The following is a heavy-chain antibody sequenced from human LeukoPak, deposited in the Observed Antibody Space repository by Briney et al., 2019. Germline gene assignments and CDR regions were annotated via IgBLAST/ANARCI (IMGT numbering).Heavy chain of an antibody. V-gene: IGHV3-15*01. J-gene: IGHJ4*02. CDR2: IKSKTDGGTT. Sequence: GGSLRLSCAASGFTFSNAWMSWVRQAPGKGLEWVGRIKSKTDGGTTDYAAPVKGRFTISRDDSKNTLYLQMNSLRAEDTAVYYCARTYYYDSSFFGYWGQGTLVTVSS. CDR3: ARTYYYDSSFFGY. D-gene: IGHD3-22*01. CDR1: GFTFSNAW.